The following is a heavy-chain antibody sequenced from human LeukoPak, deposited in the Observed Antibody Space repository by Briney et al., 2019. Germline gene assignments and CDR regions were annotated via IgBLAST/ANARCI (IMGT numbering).Heavy chain of an antibody. CDR3: AGAEVGAYDY. V-gene: IGHV4-34*01. CDR1: GGSFSGYY. D-gene: IGHD1-26*01. J-gene: IGHJ4*02. CDR2: INHSGST. Sequence: SETLSLTCAVYGGSFSGYYWGWIRQPPGKGLEWIGEINHSGSTNYNPSLKSRVTISVDTSKNQFSLKLSSVTAADTAVYYCAGAEVGAYDYWGQGTLVTVSS.